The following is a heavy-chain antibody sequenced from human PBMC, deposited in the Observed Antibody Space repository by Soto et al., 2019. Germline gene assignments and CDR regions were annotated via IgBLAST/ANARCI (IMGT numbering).Heavy chain of an antibody. CDR2: IKSKTDGGTT. D-gene: IGHD3-22*01. Sequence: GGSLRLSCAASGFTFSNAWMNWVRQAPGKGLEWVGRIKSKTDGGTTDYAAPVKGRFTISRDDSKNTLYLQMNSLKTEDTAVYYCTTDQGYYYDSSGYYYLDYWGQGTLVTVSS. CDR1: GFTFSNAW. J-gene: IGHJ4*02. CDR3: TTDQGYYYDSSGYYYLDY. V-gene: IGHV3-15*07.